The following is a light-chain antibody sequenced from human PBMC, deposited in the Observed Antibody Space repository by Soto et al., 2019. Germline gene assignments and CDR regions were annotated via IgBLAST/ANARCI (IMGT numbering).Light chain of an antibody. CDR3: SSYSSTSTLV. J-gene: IGLJ1*01. CDR1: SRDVGAYDY. V-gene: IGLV2-14*03. Sequence: QSVLTQPASVSGSPGQSITISCTGTSRDVGAYDYVSWYLQYPDKAPQLLIYYVDHRPSGVSSRFSGSKYDNTASLTISGLQAEDEADYYCSSYSSTSTLVFGTGTKVTVL. CDR2: YVD.